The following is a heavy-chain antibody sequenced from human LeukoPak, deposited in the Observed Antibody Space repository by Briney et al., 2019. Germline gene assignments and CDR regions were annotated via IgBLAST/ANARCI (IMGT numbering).Heavy chain of an antibody. Sequence: SETLSLTCAVYGGSFSGYYWSWIRQPPGKGLEWIGEINHSGSTNYNPSLKSRVTISVDTSKNQFSLKLSSVTAADTAVYYCARGSSGLTGTTLNWFDPWGQGTLVTVSS. J-gene: IGHJ5*02. CDR3: ARGSSGLTGTTLNWFDP. CDR2: INHSGST. V-gene: IGHV4-34*01. CDR1: GGSFSGYY. D-gene: IGHD1-20*01.